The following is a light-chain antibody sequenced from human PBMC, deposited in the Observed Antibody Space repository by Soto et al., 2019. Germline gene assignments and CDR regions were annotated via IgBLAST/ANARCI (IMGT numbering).Light chain of an antibody. CDR3: EQYNSYWT. CDR2: EAS. Sequence: DSQMPHPPSTLSASVGARVTSTCRASQGISTWLAWYQQKPGKAPKLLTYEASSLGSGVPSRFSGSGSGTEFTLTVSSLQPDDFATYYCEQYNSYWTFGQGTKVEIK. J-gene: IGKJ1*01. V-gene: IGKV1-5*03. CDR1: QGISTW.